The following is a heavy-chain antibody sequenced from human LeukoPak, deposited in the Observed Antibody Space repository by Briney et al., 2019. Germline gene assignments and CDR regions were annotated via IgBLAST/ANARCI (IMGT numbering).Heavy chain of an antibody. V-gene: IGHV3-74*03. CDR2: IIGDGSYT. D-gene: IGHD3-22*01. J-gene: IGHJ4*02. CDR1: GFTFSSHW. Sequence: LSGGSLRLSCAASGFTFSSHWMHWVRQAPGKGLVWVSRIIGDGSYTTYADSVKGRFTVSRDNAKNTLYLQMDSLRAEDTAVYYCARVTPIHTEHYCDSSGYYAYYFDYWGQGTLVTVSS. CDR3: ARVTPIHTEHYCDSSGYYAYYFDY.